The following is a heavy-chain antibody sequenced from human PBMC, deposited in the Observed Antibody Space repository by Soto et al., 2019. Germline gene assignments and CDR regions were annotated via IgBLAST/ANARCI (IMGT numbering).Heavy chain of an antibody. D-gene: IGHD2-2*02. Sequence: EVQLVESGGGLVQPGGSLRLSCAASGFTFSNYWIHWVRQAPGKGLVWVSRIKGDGSRIDYADSVKGRFTISRDNAKNTVYVQMNSLEDEDAAVYYCARGIPGYYGKDVWGQGTTVTVSS. CDR1: GFTFSNYW. CDR3: ARGIPGYYGKDV. V-gene: IGHV3-74*01. CDR2: IKGDGSRI. J-gene: IGHJ6*01.